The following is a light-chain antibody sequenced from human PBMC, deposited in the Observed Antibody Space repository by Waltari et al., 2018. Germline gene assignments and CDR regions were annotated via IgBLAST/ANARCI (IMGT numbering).Light chain of an antibody. V-gene: IGLV3-19*01. Sequence: SSELTQDPAVSVALGQTVRITCQGDSLRRYYASWYQQKPGQAPVLVNYGKNNRPSGIPDRFSGSSSGNTASLTITGAQAEDEADYYCNSRDSSGNRVFGGGTKLTVL. CDR1: SLRRYY. CDR2: GKN. CDR3: NSRDSSGNRV. J-gene: IGLJ3*02.